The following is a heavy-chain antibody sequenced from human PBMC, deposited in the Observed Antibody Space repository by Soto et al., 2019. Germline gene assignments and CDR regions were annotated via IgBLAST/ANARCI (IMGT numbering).Heavy chain of an antibody. CDR3: ARLILVVDPRATGWFDP. CDR1: GYTFTSYG. J-gene: IGHJ5*02. D-gene: IGHD1-1*01. V-gene: IGHV1-18*01. Sequence: QVQLVQSGAEVKKPGASVKVSCKASGYTFTSYGISWVRQAPGQGLEWMGWISAYNGNTNYAQKLQGRVTMTTDTSTSKAYMELRSLRSDDTAVYYCARLILVVDPRATGWFDPWGQGTLVTVSS. CDR2: ISAYNGNT.